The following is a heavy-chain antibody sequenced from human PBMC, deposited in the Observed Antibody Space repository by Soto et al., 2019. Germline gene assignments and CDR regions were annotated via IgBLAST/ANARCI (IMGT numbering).Heavy chain of an antibody. D-gene: IGHD6-19*01. Sequence: PSETLSLTCTVSGGSISSSSYYWGWIRQPPGKGLEWIGSIYYSGSTYYNPSLKSRVTISRDNSKNTLYLQMNSLRAEDTAVYYCARDPLSQWYYYGIDVWGQGTTVTVSS. CDR3: ARDPLSQWYYYGIDV. CDR2: IYYSGST. J-gene: IGHJ6*02. CDR1: GGSISSSSYY. V-gene: IGHV4-39*02.